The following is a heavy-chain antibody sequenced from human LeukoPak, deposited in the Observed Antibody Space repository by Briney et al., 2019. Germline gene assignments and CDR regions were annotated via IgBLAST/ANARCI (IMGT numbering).Heavy chain of an antibody. D-gene: IGHD1-26*01. Sequence: GGSLRLSCAASGFTFSSYGMSWVRQAPGKGLEWVSAISGSGGSTYYADSVKGRFTISRDNSKNTLYLQMNSLRAEDTAVYYCAKDGGWEHPGCYFDYWGQGTLVTVSS. V-gene: IGHV3-23*01. J-gene: IGHJ4*02. CDR2: ISGSGGST. CDR3: AKDGGWEHPGCYFDY. CDR1: GFTFSSYG.